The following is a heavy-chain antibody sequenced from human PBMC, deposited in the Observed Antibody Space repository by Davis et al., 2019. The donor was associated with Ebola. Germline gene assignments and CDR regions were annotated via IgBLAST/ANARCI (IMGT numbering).Heavy chain of an antibody. CDR2: ISSSSTI. J-gene: IGHJ3*02. D-gene: IGHD1-1*01. V-gene: IGHV3-48*04. CDR1: GFTFSSYS. Sequence: GGSLRLSCAASGFTFSSYSMNWVRQAPGKGLEWVSYISSSSTIYYADSVKGRFIISRDNAKNSLYLQMNSLRAEDTAVYYCALLDALWAFDIWGQGTMVTVSS. CDR3: ALLDALWAFDI.